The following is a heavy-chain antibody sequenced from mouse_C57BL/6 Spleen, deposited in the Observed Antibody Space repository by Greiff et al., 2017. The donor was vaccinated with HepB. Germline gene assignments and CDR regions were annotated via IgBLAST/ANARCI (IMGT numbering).Heavy chain of an antibody. J-gene: IGHJ2*01. CDR3: ARHYGSSWLNFDY. CDR1: GYTFTSYW. D-gene: IGHD1-1*01. Sequence: VQLQQPGAELVKPGASVKLSCKASGYTFTSYWMHWVKQRPGRGLEWIGRIDPNSGGTKYNEKFKSKATLTVDKPSSTAYMQLSSLTSEDSAVYDCARHYGSSWLNFDYWGQGTTLTVSS. V-gene: IGHV1-72*01. CDR2: IDPNSGGT.